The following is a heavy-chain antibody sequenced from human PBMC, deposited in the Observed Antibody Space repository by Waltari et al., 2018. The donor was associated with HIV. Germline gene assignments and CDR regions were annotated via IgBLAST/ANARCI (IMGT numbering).Heavy chain of an antibody. CDR1: GFTFSNAW. CDR2: IKSKTDGGTT. V-gene: IGHV3-15*01. D-gene: IGHD3-9*01. Sequence: GSLRLSCAASGFTFSNAWMSWVRQAPGKGLEWVGRIKSKTDGGTTDYAAPVKGRFTISRDDSKNTLYLQMNSLKTEDTAVYYCTTGGHTYYDILTGYYPPFDYWGQGTLVTVSS. CDR3: TTGGHTYYDILTGYYPPFDY. J-gene: IGHJ4*02.